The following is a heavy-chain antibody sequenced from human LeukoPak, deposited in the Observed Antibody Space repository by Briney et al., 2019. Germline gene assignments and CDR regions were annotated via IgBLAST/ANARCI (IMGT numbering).Heavy chain of an antibody. D-gene: IGHD6-19*01. J-gene: IGHJ6*02. V-gene: IGHV1-2*04. CDR3: ARRAPTQTVAGSYYYGMDV. CDR1: GYTFTGYY. CDR2: INPNSGGT. Sequence: GASVKVSCKASGYTFTGYYMHWVRQAPGQGLEWMGWINPNSGGTNYAQKFQGWVTMTRDTSISTAYMELSRLRSDDTAVYYCARRAPTQTVAGSYYYGMDVWGQGTTVTVSS.